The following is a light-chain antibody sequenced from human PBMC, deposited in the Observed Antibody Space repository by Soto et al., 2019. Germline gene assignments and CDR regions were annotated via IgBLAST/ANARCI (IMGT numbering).Light chain of an antibody. Sequence: EIGMTQSPAILSVSPGERATLSCRASQRVSSNLAWYQQRPGQAPRLLIYGASTRATGIPARFSGSGSGTEFTLTISGLQSEDFAIYYCQQYNNWPAITFGQGTRLAIK. CDR3: QQYNNWPAIT. CDR1: QRVSSN. J-gene: IGKJ5*01. CDR2: GAS. V-gene: IGKV3-15*01.